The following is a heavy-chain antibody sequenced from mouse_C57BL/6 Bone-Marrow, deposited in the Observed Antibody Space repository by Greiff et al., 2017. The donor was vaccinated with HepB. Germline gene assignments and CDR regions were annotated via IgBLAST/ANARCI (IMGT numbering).Heavy chain of an antibody. D-gene: IGHD1-1*01. V-gene: IGHV5-12*01. CDR1: GFTFSDYY. CDR2: ISNGGGST. CDR3: ARQGVYYYGSSYAVYAMDY. J-gene: IGHJ4*01. Sequence: DVKLVESGGGLVQPGGSLKLSCAASGFTFSDYYMYWVRQTPEKRLEWVAYISNGGGSTYYPDTVKGRFTISRDNAKNTLYLQMSRLKSEDTAMYYCARQGVYYYGSSYAVYAMDYWGQGTSVTVSS.